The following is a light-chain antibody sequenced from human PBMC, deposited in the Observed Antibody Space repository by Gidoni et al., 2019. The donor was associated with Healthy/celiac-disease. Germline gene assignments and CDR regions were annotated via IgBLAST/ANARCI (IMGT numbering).Light chain of an antibody. CDR2: DAS. CDR1: QSVSSY. V-gene: IGKV3-11*01. Sequence: EIVLTQSPATLSWSPGETATLSCRSSQSVSSYLAWYQQKPGQAPRLLIYDASNRATGIPARFSCSWSGTDFTLTISSLAPEDFAVYYCQQRSNWLTFXGXTKVEIK. J-gene: IGKJ4*01. CDR3: QQRSNWLT.